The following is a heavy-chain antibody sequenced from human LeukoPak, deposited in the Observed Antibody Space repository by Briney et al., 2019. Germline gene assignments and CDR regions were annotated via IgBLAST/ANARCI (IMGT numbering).Heavy chain of an antibody. CDR3: ARGGHLTVPGSDYFYD. CDR1: GYTFTDYY. Sequence: GASMKVCCKASGYTFTDYYLHWVRQAPGQGLEWMGWLNPNSGGTDYAQNFQGRVSMTRDTSIDTAYMELSGLTSADTAFYFCARGGHLTVPGSDYFYDWGQGTLVTVSS. CDR2: LNPNSGGT. V-gene: IGHV1-2*02. D-gene: IGHD4-11*01. J-gene: IGHJ4*02.